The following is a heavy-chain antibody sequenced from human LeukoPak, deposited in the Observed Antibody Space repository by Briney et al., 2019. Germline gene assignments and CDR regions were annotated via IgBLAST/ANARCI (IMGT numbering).Heavy chain of an antibody. CDR1: GFTFSSCV. CDR2: TWSDGNNT. J-gene: IGHJ4*02. V-gene: IGHV3-33*01. D-gene: IGHD4-17*01. Sequence: GGSLRLSCAASGFTFSSCVMHWVRQAPGKGLEWVAATWSDGNNTYYAGSVKGRFTISRDNSKDTLFLQMSSLRAEDSAVYCCTREWHTVQAYWGQETLVTVSS. CDR3: TREWHTVQAY.